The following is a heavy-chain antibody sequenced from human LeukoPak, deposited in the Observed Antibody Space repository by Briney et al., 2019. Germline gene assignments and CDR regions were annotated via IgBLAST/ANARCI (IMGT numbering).Heavy chain of an antibody. D-gene: IGHD3-9*01. CDR3: ARVVALGGDYDILTGYYGFDY. V-gene: IGHV4-31*03. J-gene: IGHJ4*02. CDR1: GGSISSGGYY. CDR2: IYYSGST. Sequence: SETLSLTCTVSGGSISSGGYYWSWIRQHPGKGLEWIGYIYYSGSTYYNPSLKSRVTISVDTSKNQFSLKLSSVTAADTAVYYCARVVALGGDYDILTGYYGFDYWGQGTLVTVPS.